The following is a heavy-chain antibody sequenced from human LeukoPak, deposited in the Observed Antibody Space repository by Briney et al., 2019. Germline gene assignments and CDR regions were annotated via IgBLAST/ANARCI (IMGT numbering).Heavy chain of an antibody. CDR3: AVGGPLEQTTFDY. Sequence: AASVTVSCKGSGCTFSSYAISRLRQPPGQGLEWMGGIIPIFGTANNAQKFQGRVTITTDESTSTAYIELSNLRSEDTAVDYCAVGGPLEQTTFDYRGQGTLVTVSS. CDR2: IIPIFGTA. J-gene: IGHJ4*02. D-gene: IGHD3-16*01. CDR1: GCTFSSYA. V-gene: IGHV1-69*05.